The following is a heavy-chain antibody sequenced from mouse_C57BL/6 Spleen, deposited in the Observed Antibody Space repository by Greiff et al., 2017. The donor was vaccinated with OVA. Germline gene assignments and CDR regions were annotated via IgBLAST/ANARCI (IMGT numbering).Heavy chain of an antibody. CDR3: SRSNADGSYWSFDV. CDR1: GYTFTSYW. CDR2: IHPNSGST. D-gene: IGHD1-2*01. J-gene: IGHJ1*03. V-gene: IGHV1-64*01. Sequence: QVQLQQPGAELVKPGASVKLSCKASGYTFTSYWMHWVKQRPGQGLEWIGMIHPNSGSTNYNEKFKSKATLTVDKSSSTAYMQLSSLTSEDSAVSYCSRSNADGSYWSFDVWGTGTTVTVSS.